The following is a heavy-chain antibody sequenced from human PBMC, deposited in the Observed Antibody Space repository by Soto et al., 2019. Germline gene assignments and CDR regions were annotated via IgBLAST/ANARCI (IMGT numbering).Heavy chain of an antibody. CDR3: ARFHTFAGTSTPNAFDL. D-gene: IGHD2-15*01. CDR1: GGSISNYY. CDR2: IYSSGTT. J-gene: IGHJ3*01. Sequence: QVQLQEPGPGLVKPSETLSLTCTVSGGSISNYYWNWIRQPAGKGLEWIGRIYSSGTTIYNPTLARGFTMSLVTSKNEYSLKLSSVTGAHTAVYFCARFHTFAGTSTPNAFDLWGQGKMVTVSS. V-gene: IGHV4-4*07.